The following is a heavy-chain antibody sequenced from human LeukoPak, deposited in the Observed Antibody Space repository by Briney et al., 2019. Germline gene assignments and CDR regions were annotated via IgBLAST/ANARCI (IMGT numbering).Heavy chain of an antibody. CDR3: ARETVAGTFDY. J-gene: IGHJ4*02. D-gene: IGHD6-19*01. V-gene: IGHV3-11*01. Sequence: GGSLRLSCAASGFTFSDYSISWIRQAPGKGLEWVSDISPSGDIISYADSVKGRFIISRDYAKESLHLQMNSLRVEDSAVYYCARETVAGTFDYWGQGTQVTVSS. CDR1: GFTFSDYS. CDR2: ISPSGDII.